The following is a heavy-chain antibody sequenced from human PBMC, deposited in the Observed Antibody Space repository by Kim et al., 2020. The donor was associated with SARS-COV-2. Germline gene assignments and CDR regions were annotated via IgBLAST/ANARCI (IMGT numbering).Heavy chain of an antibody. Sequence: SVKVSCKASGGTFSSYAISWVRQAPGQGLEWMGGIIPIFGTANYAQKFQGRVTITADESTSTAYMELSSLRSEDTAVYYCAREVSYFRDSKEIDYWGQGTLVTVSS. CDR1: GGTFSSYA. CDR2: IIPIFGTA. J-gene: IGHJ4*02. D-gene: IGHD2-21*02. CDR3: AREVSYFRDSKEIDY. V-gene: IGHV1-69*13.